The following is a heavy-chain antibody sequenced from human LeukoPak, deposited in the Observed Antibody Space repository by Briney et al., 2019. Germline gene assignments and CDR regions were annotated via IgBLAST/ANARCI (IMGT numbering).Heavy chain of an antibody. CDR1: GYSFTDYW. D-gene: IGHD2-21*02. CDR2: IYPGNSDT. V-gene: IGHV5-51*01. Sequence: GESLKISCKASGYSFTDYWIGWVRQMPGKGLEWMGTIYPGNSDTGYSPSFQGQVTISVDKSITTAYLQWSSLKASDTAMYYCASPQAAYCGGDCYSPWGQGTKVTVSS. CDR3: ASPQAAYCGGDCYSP. J-gene: IGHJ3*01.